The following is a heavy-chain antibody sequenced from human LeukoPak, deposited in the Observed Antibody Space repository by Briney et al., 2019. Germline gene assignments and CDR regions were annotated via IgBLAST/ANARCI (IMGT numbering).Heavy chain of an antibody. CDR1: GYTFTGYY. J-gene: IGHJ4*02. CDR2: INPNSGGT. V-gene: IGHV1-2*02. D-gene: IGHD6-19*01. Sequence: ASVKASCKASGYTFTGYYMHWVRQAPGQGLEWMGWINPNSGGTNYAQKFQGRVTMTRDTSISTAYMELSRLRSDDTAVYYCARDWDIAVAFFDRWGQGTLVTVSS. CDR3: ARDWDIAVAFFDR.